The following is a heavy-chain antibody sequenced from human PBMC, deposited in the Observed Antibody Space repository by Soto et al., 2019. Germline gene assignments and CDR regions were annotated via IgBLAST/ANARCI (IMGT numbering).Heavy chain of an antibody. CDR2: ISGDGTTT. J-gene: IGHJ4*02. D-gene: IGHD2-8*01. V-gene: IGHV3-74*01. CDR3: AIQDCTNDVCLEAAVTVGGGLEY. CDR1: GFSIRKYW. Sequence: EVQLVESGGGLVQPGEALRLACAASGFSIRKYWMHWVRQAPGKGPVWVSYISGDGTTTDYAGSVKGRFTISRDNAKNTLFLQMDSLRVEDTAIYFCAIQDCTNDVCLEAAVTVGGGLEYWGRGAQVTVSS.